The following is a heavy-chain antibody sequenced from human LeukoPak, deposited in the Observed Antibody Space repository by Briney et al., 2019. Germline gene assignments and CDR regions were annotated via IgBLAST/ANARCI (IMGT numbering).Heavy chain of an antibody. V-gene: IGHV3-9*01. J-gene: IGHJ4*02. CDR3: AKDTPVDD. CDR1: GFTFDDYA. Sequence: PGRSLRLSCAASGFTFDDYAMQWVRQAPGKGLEWVSGISWNSGSIGYADSVKGRFTISRDNAKNSLYLQMNSLRAEDTALYYCAKDTPVDDWSQGTLVTVSS. CDR2: ISWNSGSI.